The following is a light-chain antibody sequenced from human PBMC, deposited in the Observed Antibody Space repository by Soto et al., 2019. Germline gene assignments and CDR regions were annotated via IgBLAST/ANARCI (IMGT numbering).Light chain of an antibody. Sequence: DIQMTQSPSTLSASVGDRVTITCRASQSIDSGLAWYQQKPGKAPKLLIYKASTLESGVPLRFSGSGSGTEVTLTITSLQPEDFATYYCQQYHFFWTFGQGTRVEIK. CDR2: KAS. V-gene: IGKV1-5*03. J-gene: IGKJ1*01. CDR1: QSIDSG. CDR3: QQYHFFWT.